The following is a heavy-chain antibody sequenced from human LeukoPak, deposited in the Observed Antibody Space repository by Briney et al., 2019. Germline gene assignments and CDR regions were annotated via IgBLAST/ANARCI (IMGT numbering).Heavy chain of an antibody. Sequence: QPGGSLRLSCAASGFSFSTDAMTWVRQAPGKGLEWVSGISNSGGSTFYADSVKGRFTISRDNSKNTLYLQMNSLRAEDTAVYYCARAPLAATFHLSYYYYYGMDVWGQGTTVTVSS. CDR1: GFSFSTDA. V-gene: IGHV3-23*01. J-gene: IGHJ6*02. CDR3: ARAPLAATFHLSYYYYYGMDV. D-gene: IGHD2-15*01. CDR2: ISNSGGST.